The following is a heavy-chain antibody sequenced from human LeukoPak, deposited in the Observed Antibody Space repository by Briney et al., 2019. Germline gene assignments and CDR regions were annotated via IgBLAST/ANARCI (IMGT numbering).Heavy chain of an antibody. CDR2: IYYSGST. J-gene: IGHJ4*02. CDR3: ARHDSSGYYWFDY. V-gene: IGHV4-39*01. D-gene: IGHD3-22*01. Sequence: SETLSLTCTVSGGSISSGPHYWGWIRQSPGKGLEWIGSIYYSGSTDYNPSLKSRVTISVDTSKNQISLKLSSVTAADTAVYYCARHDSSGYYWFDYWGQGTLVTVSS. CDR1: GGSISSGPHY.